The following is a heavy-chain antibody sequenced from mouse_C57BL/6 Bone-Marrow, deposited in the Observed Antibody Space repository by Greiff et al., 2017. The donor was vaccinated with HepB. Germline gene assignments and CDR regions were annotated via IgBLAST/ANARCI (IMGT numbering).Heavy chain of an antibody. D-gene: IGHD1-1*01. Sequence: QVQLKESGAELARPGASVKLSCKASGYTFTSYGISWVKQRTGQGLEWIGEIYPRSGNTYYNEKFKGKATLTADKSSSTAYMELRSLTSEDSAVYFCARESHYGSSYGFAYWGQGTLVTVSA. J-gene: IGHJ3*01. CDR2: IYPRSGNT. CDR3: ARESHYGSSYGFAY. V-gene: IGHV1-81*01. CDR1: GYTFTSYG.